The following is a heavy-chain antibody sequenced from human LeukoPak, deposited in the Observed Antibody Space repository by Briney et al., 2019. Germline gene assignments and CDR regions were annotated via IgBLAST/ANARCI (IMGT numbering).Heavy chain of an antibody. V-gene: IGHV1-18*01. CDR2: ISAYNGNT. CDR1: GYTFTSYG. CDR3: ARDRHYSGSWKPNFDY. Sequence: ASVKVSCKASGYTFTSYGISWVRQAPGQGLEWMGWISAYNGNTNYAQKLQGRVTMTTDTPTSTAYMELRSLRSDDTAVYYCARDRHYSGSWKPNFDYWGQGTLVTVSS. J-gene: IGHJ4*02. D-gene: IGHD6-13*01.